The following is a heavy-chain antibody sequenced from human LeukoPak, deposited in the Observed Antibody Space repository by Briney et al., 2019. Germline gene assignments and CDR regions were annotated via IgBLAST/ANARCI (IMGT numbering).Heavy chain of an antibody. V-gene: IGHV4-34*01. CDR3: AAGPRGWFDP. Sequence: SETLSLTCTVSGGSISSYYWSWIRQPPGKGLEWIGEINHSGSTNYNPSLKSRVTISVDTSKNQFSLKLSSVTAADTAVYYCAAGPRGWFDPWGQGTLVTVSS. CDR2: INHSGST. J-gene: IGHJ5*02. D-gene: IGHD6-25*01. CDR1: GGSISSYY.